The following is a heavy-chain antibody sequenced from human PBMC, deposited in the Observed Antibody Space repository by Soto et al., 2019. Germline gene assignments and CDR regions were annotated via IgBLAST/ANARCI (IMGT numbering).Heavy chain of an antibody. J-gene: IGHJ4*02. CDR3: ARDPRITPAGPRPYDY. D-gene: IGHD6-13*01. V-gene: IGHV1-69*12. CDR1: GDTFNSYA. Sequence: QVQLMQSGAEVKKPGSSVKVSCKASGDTFNSYAVNWVRQAPGQGLEWMGGIIPIFGAANYAQKFQGRVTITADESTSTVYMELRSLRSDDTAVFYCARDPRITPAGPRPYDYWGQGTLVTVSS. CDR2: IIPIFGAA.